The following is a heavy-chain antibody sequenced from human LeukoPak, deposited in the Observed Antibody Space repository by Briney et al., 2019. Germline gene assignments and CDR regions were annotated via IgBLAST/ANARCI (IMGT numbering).Heavy chain of an antibody. CDR3: ARKNAYGDDESLDY. V-gene: IGHV1-46*01. Sequence: ASVKVSCKVSGYTLTELSMHWVRQAPGQGLEWMGIINPSGGSTSYAQKFQGRVTMTRDTSTSTVYMELSSLRSEDTAVYYCARKNAYGDDESLDYWGQGTLVTVSS. CDR1: GYTLTELS. J-gene: IGHJ4*02. CDR2: INPSGGST. D-gene: IGHD4-17*01.